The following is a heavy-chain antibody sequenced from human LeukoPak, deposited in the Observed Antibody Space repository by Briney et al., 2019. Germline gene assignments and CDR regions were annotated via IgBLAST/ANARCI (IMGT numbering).Heavy chain of an antibody. CDR3: ARSIAVAETPYDY. J-gene: IGHJ4*02. Sequence: SETLSLTCTVSGGSISSSSYYWGWIRQPPGKGLEWIGSIYYSGSTNYNPSLKSRVTISVDTSKNQFSLKLSSVTAADTAVYYCARSIAVAETPYDYWGQGTLVTVSS. CDR1: GGSISSSSYY. CDR2: IYYSGST. D-gene: IGHD6-19*01. V-gene: IGHV4-39*07.